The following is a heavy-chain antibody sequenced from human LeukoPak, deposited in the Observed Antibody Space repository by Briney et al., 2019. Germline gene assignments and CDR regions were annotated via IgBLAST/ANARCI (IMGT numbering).Heavy chain of an antibody. CDR3: ARDSGRFDVFDI. J-gene: IGHJ3*02. V-gene: IGHV3-53*01. Sequence: AGGSLRLSCAASGFTVSTNYMSWVRQAPGKGLEWVSVIYSDGRTYHADSVKGRFTISRDNSKNTLYLQMNSLRAEDTAVYYCARDSGRFDVFDIWGQGTMVTVSS. CDR2: IYSDGRT. CDR1: GFTVSTNY. D-gene: IGHD3-10*01.